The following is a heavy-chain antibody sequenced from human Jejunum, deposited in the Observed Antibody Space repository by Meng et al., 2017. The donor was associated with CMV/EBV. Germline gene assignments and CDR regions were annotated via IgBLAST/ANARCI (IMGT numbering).Heavy chain of an antibody. CDR2: ISGSGGTT. CDR3: AKLIDY. CDR1: GLTFSSYT. Sequence: GDLRLSCEGSGLTFSSYTMSWVRQAPGKGLEWVSAISGSGGTTYYADSVKGRFTISRDNSKNTLYLQMNSLRAEDTAVYYCAKLIDYWGQGTLVTVSS. V-gene: IGHV3-23*01. J-gene: IGHJ4*02.